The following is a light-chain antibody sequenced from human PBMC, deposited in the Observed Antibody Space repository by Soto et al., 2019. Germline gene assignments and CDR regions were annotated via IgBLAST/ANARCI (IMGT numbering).Light chain of an antibody. Sequence: DIELTQSPGTLSLSPGERATLSCRASQSVSSSYLAWYQQKPGQAPRLLIYDASSRATGIPDRFSGSGSGTDFSLAISRLEPEDFAVYYCQQYGSSPPYTFGQGTKLEIK. CDR3: QQYGSSPPYT. CDR2: DAS. V-gene: IGKV3-20*01. CDR1: QSVSSSY. J-gene: IGKJ2*01.